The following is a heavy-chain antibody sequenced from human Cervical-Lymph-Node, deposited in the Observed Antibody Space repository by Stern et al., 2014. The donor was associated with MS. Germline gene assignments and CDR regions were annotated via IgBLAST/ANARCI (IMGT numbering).Heavy chain of an antibody. CDR3: ARGAAVGY. V-gene: IGHV3-7*01. CDR2: VKQDGSEK. J-gene: IGHJ4*02. Sequence: EVQLVESGGGLVQPGGSLRLSCAASGFTFSNYWMNWVRQAPGKVLEWVASVKQDGSEKYYVDSVKGRFTISRDNAKNSLYLQMNSLRAEDTAVYYCARGAAVGYWGQGTLVTVSS. CDR1: GFTFSNYW. D-gene: IGHD6-19*01.